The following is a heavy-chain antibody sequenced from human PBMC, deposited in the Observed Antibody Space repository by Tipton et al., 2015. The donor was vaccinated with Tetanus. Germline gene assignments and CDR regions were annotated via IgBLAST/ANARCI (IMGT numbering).Heavy chain of an antibody. V-gene: IGHV4-30-4*01. J-gene: IGHJ4*02. CDR2: IYYSGST. CDR3: ARGHLRGIVVAVFDY. CDR1: GASINNSPYF. Sequence: LRLSCTVSGASINNSPYFWNWIRQLPGKGLEWIGYIYYSGSTFYKPSLKSRVTMSVDRSMNQFSLNLNSVTAADTAVYYCARGHLRGIVVAVFDYWGQGTLVSVSS. D-gene: IGHD2-15*01.